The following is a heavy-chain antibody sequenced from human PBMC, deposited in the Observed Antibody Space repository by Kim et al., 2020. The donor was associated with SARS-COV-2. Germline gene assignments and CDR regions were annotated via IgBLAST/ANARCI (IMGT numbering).Heavy chain of an antibody. Sequence: ASVKVSCKASGYTFTSYGISWVRQAPGQGLEWMGWISAYNGYTNYAQKLQDRVTMTTDTSTSTAYMELRSLRSDDTAVYYCARVHILTDYYNPDYWGQGTLVTVSS. D-gene: IGHD3-9*01. CDR3: ARVHILTDYYNPDY. J-gene: IGHJ4*02. V-gene: IGHV1-18*01. CDR1: GYTFTSYG. CDR2: ISAYNGYT.